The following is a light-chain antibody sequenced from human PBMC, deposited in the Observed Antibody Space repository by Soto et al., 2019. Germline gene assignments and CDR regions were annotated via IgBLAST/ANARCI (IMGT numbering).Light chain of an antibody. CDR2: EVN. V-gene: IGLV2-14*01. Sequence: HPGNVPKLIIYEVNNRPTGVSYRFSGSKSANTASLTISGLRAEDEADYYCSSLTNINTQVLGPGTKV. CDR3: SSLTNINTQV. J-gene: IGLJ1*01.